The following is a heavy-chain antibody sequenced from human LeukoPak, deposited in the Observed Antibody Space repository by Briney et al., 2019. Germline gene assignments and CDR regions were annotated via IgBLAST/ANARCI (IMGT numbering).Heavy chain of an antibody. Sequence: GESLNISRKGSGYSFTNYWIAWVRQMPGRGLEWMVIINPSDSDTRYIPSFQGQVIISADKSISTAYLQWSALKASDTAMYYCALKVPYCSDDCSSGWGQGTLVTVSS. CDR2: INPSDSDT. CDR3: ALKVPYCSDDCSSG. V-gene: IGHV5-51*01. J-gene: IGHJ4*02. D-gene: IGHD2-21*02. CDR1: GYSFTNYW.